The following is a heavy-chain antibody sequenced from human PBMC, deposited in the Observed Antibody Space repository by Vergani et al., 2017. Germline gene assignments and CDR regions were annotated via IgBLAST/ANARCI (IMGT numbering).Heavy chain of an antibody. V-gene: IGHV1-69*01. CDR2: IIPIFGTA. CDR3: ARAVVVVPAAIHYYYYYMDV. J-gene: IGHJ6*03. CDR1: GCTFSSYA. Sequence: QVQLVQSGAEVKKPGSSVKVSCKASGCTFSSYAISWVRQAPGQGLEWMGGIIPIFGTANYAQKFQGRVTITADESTSTAYMELSSLRSEDTAVYYCARAVVVVPAAIHYYYYYMDVWGKGTTVTVSS. D-gene: IGHD2-2*01.